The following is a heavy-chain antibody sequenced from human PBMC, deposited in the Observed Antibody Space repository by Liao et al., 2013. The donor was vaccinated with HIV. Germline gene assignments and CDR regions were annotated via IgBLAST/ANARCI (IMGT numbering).Heavy chain of an antibody. Sequence: QVQLQQWGAGLLKPSETLSLTCAVYGGSFSGYYWSWIRQPPGKGLEWIGEINHSGSTNYNPSLKSRVTISVDTSKNQFSLKLSSVTAADTAVYYCARGGYYYDSSGYFNYWGQGTLVTVSS. CDR3: ARGGYYYDSSGYFNY. V-gene: IGHV4-34*01. CDR1: GGSFSGYY. CDR2: INHSGST. D-gene: IGHD3-22*01. J-gene: IGHJ4*02.